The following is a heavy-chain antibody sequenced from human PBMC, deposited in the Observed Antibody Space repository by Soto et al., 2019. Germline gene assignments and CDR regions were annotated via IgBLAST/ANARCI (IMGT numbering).Heavy chain of an antibody. CDR2: IKQDGSEK. CDR3: ARDYYDSSGSPEGYFDY. J-gene: IGHJ4*02. V-gene: IGHV3-7*01. D-gene: IGHD3-22*01. CDR1: GFTFSSYW. Sequence: GGSLRLSCAASGFTFSSYWMSLVRQAPGKGLEWVANIKQDGSEKYYVDSVKGRFTISRDNAKNSLYLQMNSLRAEDTAVYYCARDYYDSSGSPEGYFDYWGQGTLVTVSS.